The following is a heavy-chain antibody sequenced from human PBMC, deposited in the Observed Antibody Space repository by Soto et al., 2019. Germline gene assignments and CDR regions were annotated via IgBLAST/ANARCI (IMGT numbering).Heavy chain of an antibody. Sequence: ASVKVSCKASGYTFTSYDINWVRQATGQGLEWMGWMNPNSGNTGYAQKFQGRVTMTRNTSISTAYMELSSLRSEDTAVYYYARGRITMVRGVIRLPFYYMDVWGKGTTVTVSS. CDR2: MNPNSGNT. D-gene: IGHD3-10*01. CDR1: GYTFTSYD. V-gene: IGHV1-8*01. J-gene: IGHJ6*03. CDR3: ARGRITMVRGVIRLPFYYMDV.